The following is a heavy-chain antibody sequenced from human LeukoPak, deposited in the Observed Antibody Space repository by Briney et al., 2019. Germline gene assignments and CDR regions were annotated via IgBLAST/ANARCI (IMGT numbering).Heavy chain of an antibody. CDR1: GFTFSGSA. CDR2: IRSKANSYAT. Sequence: GGSLKLSCAASGFTFSGSAMHWVRQASGKGLEWVGRIRSKANSYATAYAASVKGRFTISRDDSKNTAYLQMNSLETEDTAVYYCTRRAVASDYWGQGTLVTVSS. V-gene: IGHV3-73*01. CDR3: TRRAVASDY. D-gene: IGHD6-19*01. J-gene: IGHJ4*02.